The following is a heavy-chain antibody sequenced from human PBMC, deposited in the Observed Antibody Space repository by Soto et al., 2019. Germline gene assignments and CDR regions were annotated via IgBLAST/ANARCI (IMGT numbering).Heavy chain of an antibody. D-gene: IGHD2-15*01. CDR3: TRRAGGGGSCYYPRDY. V-gene: IGHV2-5*01. CDR2: LYWNDNK. Sequence: SGPTPVNPTQPLTLTYRCSRFSVSTSGEAVGWIRQPPGKAMERLALLYWNDNKYDSPSLKSRLTITRDNSKNKVFLTMSNMDPEDTATYSRTRRAGGGGSCYYPRDYWGQGTLVTVSS. CDR1: RFSVSTSGEA. J-gene: IGHJ4*02.